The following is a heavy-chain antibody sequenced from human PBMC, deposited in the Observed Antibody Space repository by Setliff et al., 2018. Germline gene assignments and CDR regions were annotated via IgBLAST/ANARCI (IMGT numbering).Heavy chain of an antibody. CDR1: GYTFTSNA. V-gene: IGHV7-4-1*02. D-gene: IGHD3-10*01. CDR2: INTNTGNP. Sequence: VASVKVSCKASGYTFTSNAMTWMRQAPGQGLEYMGWINTNTGNPIYAQGFTGRFVFSLDTSVSTAYLQISSLKSEDTAVYYCARGSRFGTIVYKGDYYMDVWGKGTTVTVSS. J-gene: IGHJ6*03. CDR3: ARGSRFGTIVYKGDYYMDV.